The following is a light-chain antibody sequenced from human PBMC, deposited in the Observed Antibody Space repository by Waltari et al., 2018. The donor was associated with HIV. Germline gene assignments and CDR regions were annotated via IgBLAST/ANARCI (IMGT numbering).Light chain of an antibody. J-gene: IGLJ1*01. V-gene: IGLV2-11*01. CDR3: CSYAGTYTYV. CDR1: SSDVGAYDY. CDR2: DVS. Sequence: QSALTQPRSVAGSPGQSVTIPCTGTSSDVGAYDYVSWYHHHPGKVPKLIIYDVSKRPSAVPDRFSGSKSGNTASLTISGLQAEDEADFYCCSYAGTYTYVFGTGTKVTVL.